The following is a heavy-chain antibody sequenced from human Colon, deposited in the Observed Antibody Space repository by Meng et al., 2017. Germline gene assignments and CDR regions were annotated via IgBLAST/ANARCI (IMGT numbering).Heavy chain of an antibody. CDR2: TYQNGRP. J-gene: IGHJ5*02. V-gene: IGHV4-4*03. CDR1: GGSITSSDW. Sequence: QVALAGSGPGLVKPPGRLSPTCTVSGGSITSSDWGSWVRQTPGKGLEWIGETYQNGRPNYNPSLKSRVTISVDKSKNQFSLNMTSVTAADTAVYYCAREVVVAGTRNWLDPWGQGILVTVSS. D-gene: IGHD6-19*01. CDR3: AREVVVAGTRNWLDP.